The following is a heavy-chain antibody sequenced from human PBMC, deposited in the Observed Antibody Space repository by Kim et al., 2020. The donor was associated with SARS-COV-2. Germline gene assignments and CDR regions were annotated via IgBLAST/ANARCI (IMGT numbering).Heavy chain of an antibody. CDR1: GFTVSSNY. CDR2: IYSGGST. V-gene: IGHV3-66*01. J-gene: IGHJ3*02. D-gene: IGHD5-18*01. Sequence: GGSLRLSCAASGFTVSSNYMSWVRQAPGKGLEWVSVIYSGGSTYYADSVKGRFTISRDNSKNTLYLQMNSLRAEDTAVYYCASVQLWFLVGANDAFDIWGQGTMVTVSS. CDR3: ASVQLWFLVGANDAFDI.